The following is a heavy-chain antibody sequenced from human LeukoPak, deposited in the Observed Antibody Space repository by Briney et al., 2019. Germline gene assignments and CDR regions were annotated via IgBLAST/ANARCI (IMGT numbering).Heavy chain of an antibody. CDR2: INPVFGTA. CDR3: AKTFLTAYDTYFYYYGLDV. Sequence: GASVKVSCKASGDTFSSYVISWVRQAPGQGLECMGGINPVFGTAHYAQKFQDRVTITADESTSTAYMELSSLRSEDTAVYYCAKTFLTAYDTYFYYYGLDVWGQGTPVTVSS. J-gene: IGHJ6*02. CDR1: GDTFSSYV. D-gene: IGHD3-9*01. V-gene: IGHV1-69*13.